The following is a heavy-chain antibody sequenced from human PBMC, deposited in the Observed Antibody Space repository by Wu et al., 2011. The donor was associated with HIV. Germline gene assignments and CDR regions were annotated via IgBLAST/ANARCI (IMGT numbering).Heavy chain of an antibody. CDR1: GFTFNTHA. CDR3: ATGGRDAFDF. V-gene: IGHV1-24*01. J-gene: IGHJ3*01. CDR2: FDPEDGET. Sequence: QVQLVQSGTELRKPGSSVRVSCKTSGFTFNTHAISWVRQVPGKGLEWMGGFDPEDGETIFAQKFQEKFQGRVTMTEDTSTDTAYMELSSLRSEDTAVYYCATGGRDAFDFWGQGTMVTVSS.